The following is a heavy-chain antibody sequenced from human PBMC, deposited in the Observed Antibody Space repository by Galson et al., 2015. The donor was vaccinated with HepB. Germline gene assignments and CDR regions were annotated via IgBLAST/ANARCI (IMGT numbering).Heavy chain of an antibody. D-gene: IGHD2-15*01. J-gene: IGHJ4*02. CDR2: ISGSGATT. CDR1: GFTFSNYA. Sequence: SLRLSCAASGFTFSNYALNWVRQGPGKRLEWVAAISGSGATTYYAESVKGRFTISRDNSKNTLHLEMNSLRADDTAVYYCAKANYPGYCSGERSGNCFPLYNFDCWGQGTLVTVSP. CDR3: AKANYPGYCSGERSGNCFPLYNFDC. V-gene: IGHV3-23*01.